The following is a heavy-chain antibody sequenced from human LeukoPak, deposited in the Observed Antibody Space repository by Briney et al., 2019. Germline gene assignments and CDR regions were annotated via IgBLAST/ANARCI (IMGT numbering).Heavy chain of an antibody. D-gene: IGHD3-3*01. CDR2: IKQDGSEK. J-gene: IGHJ6*03. V-gene: IGHV3-7*01. CDR1: GFTFSSYW. Sequence: GGSLRLSCAASGFTFSSYWMSWVRRAPGKRLECVANIKQDGSEKYYVDSVKGRFTISRDNAKNSLYLQMNSLRAEDTAVYYCARALLERHYYYYYMDVWGKGTTVTVSS. CDR3: ARALLERHYYYYYMDV.